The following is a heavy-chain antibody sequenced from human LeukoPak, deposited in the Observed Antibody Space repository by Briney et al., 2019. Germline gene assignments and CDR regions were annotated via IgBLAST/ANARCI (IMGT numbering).Heavy chain of an antibody. J-gene: IGHJ4*02. Sequence: GGSLRLSCAASGFTFSSYWMNWARQAPGKGLEWVASINHNGNVNYYVDSVKGRFTISRDNAKNSLYLQMSSLRAEDTAVYYCARTATAGYWGQGTLVTVSS. CDR1: GFTFSSYW. CDR3: ARTATAGY. V-gene: IGHV3-7*01. CDR2: INHNGNVN. D-gene: IGHD2-8*02.